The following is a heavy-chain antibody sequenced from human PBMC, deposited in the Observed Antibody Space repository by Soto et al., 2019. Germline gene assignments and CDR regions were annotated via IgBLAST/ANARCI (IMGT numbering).Heavy chain of an antibody. Sequence: QVQLQESGPGLVKPSQTLSLTCTVSGGSISSGGYCWSWIRPHQGKGLEWIGFIYYSGSTYYNPSLKSRVTISVETSKNQFSLKLRSVTAADTAVYYCAVAITTVTTYDYWGQGTLVTFSS. CDR1: GGSISSGGYC. CDR3: AVAITTVTTYDY. J-gene: IGHJ4*02. V-gene: IGHV4-31*03. CDR2: IYYSGST. D-gene: IGHD4-17*01.